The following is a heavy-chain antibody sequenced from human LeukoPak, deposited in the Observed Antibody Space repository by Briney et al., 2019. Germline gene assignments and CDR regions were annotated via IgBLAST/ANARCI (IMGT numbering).Heavy chain of an antibody. V-gene: IGHV1-18*01. CDR2: ISAYNGNT. Sequence: ASVKVSCKASGYTFTSYGISWVRQAPGQGLEWMGWISAYNGNTNYAQKLQGRVTMTTDTSTSTAYMELRSLRSDDTAVYYCARGSVLQWLVNVFDYWGQGTLVTVSS. D-gene: IGHD6-19*01. J-gene: IGHJ4*02. CDR3: ARGSVLQWLVNVFDY. CDR1: GYTFTSYG.